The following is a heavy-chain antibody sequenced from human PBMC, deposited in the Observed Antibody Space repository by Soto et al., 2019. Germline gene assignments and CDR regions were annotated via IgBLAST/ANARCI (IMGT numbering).Heavy chain of an antibody. J-gene: IGHJ4*02. Sequence: ASVKVSCKSSGYNFRTYYLHWMRQAPGQRLEWIGWINPDNGNTRYSQTFQGRVTLTRDTSANSVYMELSSLTSEDTAMYYCARGPSSGAFVYWGQGTLVTVSS. CDR1: GYNFRTYY. D-gene: IGHD3-10*01. CDR3: ARGPSSGAFVY. V-gene: IGHV1-3*01. CDR2: INPDNGNT.